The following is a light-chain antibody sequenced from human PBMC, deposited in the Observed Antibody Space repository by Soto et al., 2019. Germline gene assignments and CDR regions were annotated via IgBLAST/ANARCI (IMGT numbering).Light chain of an antibody. CDR2: DAS. CDR3: QQYNSYPYT. CDR1: QSISGW. J-gene: IGKJ2*01. V-gene: IGKV1-5*01. Sequence: DIQMTQSPSTLSASVGDTGSITCRASQSISGWMAWYQQKPGKVPKLLIFDASSLESGVPSRFSGSGSGTIFTLTISGLQLGDFAYYYCQQYNSYPYTFGQVTKLEIK.